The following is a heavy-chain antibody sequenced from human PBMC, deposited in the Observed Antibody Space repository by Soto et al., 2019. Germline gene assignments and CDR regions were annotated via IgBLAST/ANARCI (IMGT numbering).Heavy chain of an antibody. D-gene: IGHD6-6*01. J-gene: IGHJ4*02. V-gene: IGHV3-48*01. CDR1: GFTFSSYS. CDR2: ISSSSSTI. Sequence: GGSLRLSCAASGFTFSSYSMNWVRQAPGKGLEWVSYISSSSSTIYYADSVKGRFTISRDNAKNSLYLQMNSLRAEDTAVYYCARDRGIAARPTPYYFDYWGQGTLVTVSS. CDR3: ARDRGIAARPTPYYFDY.